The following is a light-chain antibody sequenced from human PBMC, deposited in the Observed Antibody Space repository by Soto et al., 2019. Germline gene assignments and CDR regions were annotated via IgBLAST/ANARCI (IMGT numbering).Light chain of an antibody. CDR1: ESIGDY. Sequence: EIVLTQSPGALSLSPGDRATLSCWASESIGDYLAWYQQRPGQAPRLLIYAASRRASGTPHRFSGSGSERAFTLTISRLEPEDFAVYHCQQYGGSPRTFGQGTKVDNK. V-gene: IGKV3-20*01. CDR2: AAS. J-gene: IGKJ1*01. CDR3: QQYGGSPRT.